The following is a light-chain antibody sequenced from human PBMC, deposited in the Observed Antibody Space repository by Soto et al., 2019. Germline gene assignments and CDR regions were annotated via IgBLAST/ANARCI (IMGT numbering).Light chain of an antibody. CDR3: QQRTIWPPA. Sequence: EIVITQYTDTLSVSPGERATLSCRASQSVRTSLAWYQQKPGQAPRLLIYDASTRATGIPARFSGSGSGTDFTLTISSLEPEDFAIYYCQQRTIWPPAFGQGTRLEIK. CDR2: DAS. CDR1: QSVRTS. J-gene: IGKJ5*01. V-gene: IGKV3-11*01.